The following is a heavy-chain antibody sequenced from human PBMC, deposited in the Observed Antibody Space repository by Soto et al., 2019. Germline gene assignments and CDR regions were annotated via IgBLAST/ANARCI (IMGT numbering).Heavy chain of an antibody. CDR3: VSDRQVVY. J-gene: IGHJ4*02. CDR2: ISSEGATT. V-gene: IGHV3-64D*06. CDR1: GFTFSSYA. Sequence: PGGSLTLSCSVSGFTFSSYAMHWVRQAPGKGLEYVASISSEGATTYYPDSVKGRFIISRDNSKNTLYLQMSSLRAEDTAVYYCVSDRQVVYWCQG. D-gene: IGHD2-15*01.